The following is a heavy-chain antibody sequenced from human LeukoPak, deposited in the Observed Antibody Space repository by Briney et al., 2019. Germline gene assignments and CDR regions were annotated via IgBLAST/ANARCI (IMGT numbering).Heavy chain of an antibody. J-gene: IGHJ4*02. CDR1: GFTFSTYA. D-gene: IGHD1-14*01. CDR3: ATQQGGNPAY. V-gene: IGHV3-23*01. CDR2: IGGSGGST. Sequence: GGSLRLSCAASGFTFSTYAMSWVRQAPGRGLEWVSAIGGSGGSTYYADSVKGRFTISRDNSESTLYLQMNSLRAEDTAVYYRATQQGGNPAYWGQGTLVTVSS.